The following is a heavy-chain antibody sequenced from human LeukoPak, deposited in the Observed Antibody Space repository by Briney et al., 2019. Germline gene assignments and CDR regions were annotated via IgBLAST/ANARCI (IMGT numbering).Heavy chain of an antibody. D-gene: IGHD1-26*01. CDR2: ISGNGAYT. V-gene: IGHV3-23*01. J-gene: IGHJ6*03. CDR3: AKLPQGGGDYYYVDV. Sequence: GGSVRLSCVASGFTFSSYGMSLVRQAPGNWLEWVSAISGNGAYTYYPDSVRGRFTISRDNSKNTLFLQMNSLRAEDTGVYYCAKLPQGGGDYYYVDVWGKGTTVTVSS. CDR1: GFTFSSYG.